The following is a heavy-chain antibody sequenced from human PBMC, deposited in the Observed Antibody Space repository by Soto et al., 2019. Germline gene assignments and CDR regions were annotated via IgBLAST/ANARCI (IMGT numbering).Heavy chain of an antibody. J-gene: IGHJ6*02. D-gene: IGHD4-17*01. Sequence: QVQLVQSGAEVKKPGSSVKVSCKASGGTFSSYTISWVRQAPGQGLEWMGRIIPILGIANYAQKFQGRVTSTADKSTSTAYMELSSLRSEDTAVYYCARGTTVIKYYYGMDVWGQGTTVTVSS. V-gene: IGHV1-69*02. CDR2: IIPILGIA. CDR3: ARGTTVIKYYYGMDV. CDR1: GGTFSSYT.